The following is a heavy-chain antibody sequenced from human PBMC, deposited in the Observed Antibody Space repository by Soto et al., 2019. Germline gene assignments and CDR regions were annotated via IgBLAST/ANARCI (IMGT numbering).Heavy chain of an antibody. CDR1: GFTFDDYA. CDR3: AKTNSGIMITFGGVTFDY. V-gene: IGHV3-9*01. J-gene: IGHJ4*02. CDR2: ISWNSGSI. D-gene: IGHD3-16*01. Sequence: GGSLRLSCAASGFTFDDYAMHWVRQAPGKGLEWVSGISWNSGSIGYADSVKGRFTISRDNAKNSLYLQMNSLRAEDTALYYCAKTNSGIMITFGGVTFDYWGQGTLVTVSS.